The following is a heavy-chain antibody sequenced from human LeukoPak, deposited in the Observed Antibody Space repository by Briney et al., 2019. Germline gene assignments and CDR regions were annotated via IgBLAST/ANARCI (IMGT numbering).Heavy chain of an antibody. Sequence: PGGSLRLSCAASGFTFSSYWRPWVRHPQGRGLGWVSRINSDGSSTSYADSVKGRFTVSRDNAKNTLYLQMNSLRAEDTAVYYCARATGSYYSLGYWGQGTLVTVSS. CDR3: ARATGSYYSLGY. J-gene: IGHJ4*02. CDR1: GFTFSSYW. CDR2: INSDGSST. V-gene: IGHV3-74*01. D-gene: IGHD1-26*01.